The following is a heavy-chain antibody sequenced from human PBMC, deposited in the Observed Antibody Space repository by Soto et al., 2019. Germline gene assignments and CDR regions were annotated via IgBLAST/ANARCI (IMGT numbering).Heavy chain of an antibody. Sequence: QVQLVESGGGVVQPGRSLRLSCAASGFTFSSYGMHWVRQAPGKGLEWVAVIWYDGSNKYYADSVKGRFTISRDNSKNTLYLQMTSLRAEDTAVYYCARGLRWEYSSSWADVWGQGTTVTVSS. J-gene: IGHJ6*02. D-gene: IGHD6-13*01. V-gene: IGHV3-33*01. CDR1: GFTFSSYG. CDR2: IWYDGSNK. CDR3: ARGLRWEYSSSWADV.